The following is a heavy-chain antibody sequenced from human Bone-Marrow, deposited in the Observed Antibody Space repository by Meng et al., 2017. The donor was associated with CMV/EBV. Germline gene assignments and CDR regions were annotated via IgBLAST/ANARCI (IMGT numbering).Heavy chain of an antibody. CDR2: INHSGST. CDR1: GGSFSGYY. Sequence: SETLSLTCAVYGGSFSGYYWSWIRQPPGKGLEWIGEINHSGSTNYNPSLKSRVTISVDTSKNQFSLKLSSVTAADTAVYYCASRNIAAAVPCPWGQGTLVTLSS. V-gene: IGHV4-34*01. D-gene: IGHD6-13*01. CDR3: ASRNIAAAVPCP. J-gene: IGHJ4*02.